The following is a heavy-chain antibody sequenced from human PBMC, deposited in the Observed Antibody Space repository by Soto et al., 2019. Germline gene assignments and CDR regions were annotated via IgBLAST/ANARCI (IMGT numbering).Heavy chain of an antibody. CDR1: GGTFSSYA. J-gene: IGHJ4*02. CDR3: ARSRFLEWLSPDFDY. D-gene: IGHD3-3*01. Sequence: GASVKVSCKASGGTFSSYAISWVRQAPGQGLEWMGRIIPIFGTANYAQKFQGRVTMTADTSTSTAYMELSSLRSEDTAVYYCARSRFLEWLSPDFDYWGQGTLVTVSS. V-gene: IGHV1-69*06. CDR2: IIPIFGTA.